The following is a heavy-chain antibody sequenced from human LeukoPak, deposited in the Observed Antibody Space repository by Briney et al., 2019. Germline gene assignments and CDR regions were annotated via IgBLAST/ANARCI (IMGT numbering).Heavy chain of an antibody. V-gene: IGHV4-59*08. CDR2: IYFSGST. CDR1: GGSLSTYF. J-gene: IGHJ4*02. CDR3: ARHKSSGSYPLDY. Sequence: SETLSLTRTVSGGSLSTYFWSWIRQPPGKGLEWIGHIYFSGSTNYNPSLESRVTISVDTSKNQFSLTLSSVTAADTAVYYCARHKSSGSYPLDYWGQGILVTVSS. D-gene: IGHD3-22*01.